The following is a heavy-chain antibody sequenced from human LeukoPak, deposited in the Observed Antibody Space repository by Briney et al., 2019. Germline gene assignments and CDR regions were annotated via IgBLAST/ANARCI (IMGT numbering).Heavy chain of an antibody. CDR3: ALIAAAGNYYFDY. CDR2: ISYDGSNK. J-gene: IGHJ4*02. Sequence: GGSLRLSCAASGFTFSSYAMHWVRQAPGKGLEWVAVISYDGSNKYYADSVKGRFTISRDNSKNTLYLQMNSLRAEDTAVYYCALIAAAGNYYFDYWGQGTLVTVSS. V-gene: IGHV3-30-3*01. CDR1: GFTFSSYA. D-gene: IGHD6-13*01.